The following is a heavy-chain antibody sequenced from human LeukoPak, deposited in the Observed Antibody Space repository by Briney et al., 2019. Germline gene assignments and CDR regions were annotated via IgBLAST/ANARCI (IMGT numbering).Heavy chain of an antibody. V-gene: IGHV1-18*01. CDR2: ISAYNGNT. Sequence: ASVKVSCKASGYTFTSYGISWVRQAPGQGLEWMGWISAYNGNTNYAQKLQGRVTMTTDTSTSTAYMELRTMRSDDPAVYYCATDPAARSFYDFWRGYPLNWFDPWGQGTLITVSS. D-gene: IGHD3-3*01. CDR1: GYTFTSYG. J-gene: IGHJ5*02. CDR3: ATDPAARSFYDFWRGYPLNWFDP.